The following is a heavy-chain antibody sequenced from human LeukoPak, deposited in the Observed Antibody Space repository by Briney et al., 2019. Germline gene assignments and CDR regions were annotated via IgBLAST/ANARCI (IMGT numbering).Heavy chain of an antibody. CDR3: GREMATRPTFDY. Sequence: SVKVSCRASGGTFSSYAISWVRRAPGQALEWMGRIIPIFGTANYAQKFQGRVTITTNESTSTAYMELSSLRSEDTAVYYCGREMATRPTFDYWGQGTLVTVSS. CDR2: IIPIFGTA. J-gene: IGHJ4*02. CDR1: GGTFSSYA. V-gene: IGHV1-69*05. D-gene: IGHD5-24*01.